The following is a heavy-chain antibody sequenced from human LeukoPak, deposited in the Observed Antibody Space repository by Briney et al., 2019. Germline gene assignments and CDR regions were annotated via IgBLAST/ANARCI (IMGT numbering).Heavy chain of an antibody. D-gene: IGHD1-26*01. J-gene: IGHJ6*02. V-gene: IGHV3-23*01. Sequence: GGSLRLSYAASGFTFSSYAMSWVRQAPGKGLEWVSAISGSGGSTYYADSVKGRFTISRDNSKNTLSLQMNSLRAEDTAVYYCQATDYYYYGMDVWGQGTTVTVSS. CDR2: ISGSGGST. CDR1: GFTFSSYA. CDR3: QATDYYYYGMDV.